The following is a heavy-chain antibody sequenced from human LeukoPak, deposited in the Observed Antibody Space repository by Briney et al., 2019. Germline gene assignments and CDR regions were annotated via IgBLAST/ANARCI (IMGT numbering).Heavy chain of an antibody. V-gene: IGHV3-7*01. CDR2: INQDGSKE. D-gene: IGHD5-12*01. CDR1: GFTFSNYL. J-gene: IGHJ4*02. CDR3: VRDGGVSGYDLLDY. Sequence: GGSLRLSCAASGFTFSNYLMTWVRQAPGKGLEWVAHINQDGSKEYYMDSVKARFTISRDNAKNSLSLQMNSLRAEDTAVYYCVRDGGVSGYDLLDYWGQGTLVTVSS.